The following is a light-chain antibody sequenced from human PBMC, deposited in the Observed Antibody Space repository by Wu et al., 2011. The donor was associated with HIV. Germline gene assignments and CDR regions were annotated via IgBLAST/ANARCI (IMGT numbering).Light chain of an antibody. CDR2: GSS. V-gene: IGKV3-20*01. J-gene: IGKJ5*01. CDR3: QYRTT. Sequence: VLTQSPGTLSLSPGQRATLSCRASQSINTKDLAWYQQKSGQAPRLLIYGSSIRATGIPDRFSGSGSGTDFTLTISSLESEDFALYYCQYRTTFGQGTRLESK. CDR1: QSINTKD.